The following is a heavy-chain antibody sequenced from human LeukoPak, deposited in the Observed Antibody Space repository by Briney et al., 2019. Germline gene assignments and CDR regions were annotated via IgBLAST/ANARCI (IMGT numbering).Heavy chain of an antibody. CDR2: IKSKTDGGTT. CDR3: TRGRRATHDY. J-gene: IGHJ4*02. V-gene: IGHV3-15*01. CDR1: GFTFGDFA. D-gene: IGHD1-26*01. Sequence: GGSLRLSCTASGFTFGDFAMSWFRQAPGKGLEWVGRIKSKTDGGTTDYAAPVKGRFTISRDDSKNTLYLQMNSLKTEDTAVYYCTRGRRATHDYWGQGTLVTVSS.